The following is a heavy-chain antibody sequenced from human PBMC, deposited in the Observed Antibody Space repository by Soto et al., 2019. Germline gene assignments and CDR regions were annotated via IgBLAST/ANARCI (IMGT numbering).Heavy chain of an antibody. CDR2: IIPIFGTT. V-gene: IGHV1-69*12. D-gene: IGHD1-1*01. CDR3: AREGYTFGPGAVRGAFDI. CDR1: GGIFGSNA. J-gene: IGHJ3*02. Sequence: QVQLVQSGAEVKKPGSSVKVSCKASGGIFGSNAISWVRQAPGQGLEWMGGIIPIFGTTNNAQRFQGRVTITADESTNTAYMELSRLRSEDTAIYYCAREGYTFGPGAVRGAFDIWGQGTMVTVSS.